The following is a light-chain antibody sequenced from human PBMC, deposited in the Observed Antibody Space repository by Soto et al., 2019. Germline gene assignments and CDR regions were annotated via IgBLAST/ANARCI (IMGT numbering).Light chain of an antibody. CDR1: HDIDNS. V-gene: IGKV1-27*01. CDR3: QKYDSDPLT. Sequence: DLQMTQSPPSLSASVGDRVTVTCRASHDIDNSLAWYQQRPGKSPRLLIYDASTLQSGVTARFSGNGSGTDFTLVISNLRPEDVATYYCQKYDSDPLTFGGGTKVEVK. CDR2: DAS. J-gene: IGKJ4*01.